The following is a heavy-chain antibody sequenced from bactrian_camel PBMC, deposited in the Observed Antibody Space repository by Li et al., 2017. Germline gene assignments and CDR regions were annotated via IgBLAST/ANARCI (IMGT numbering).Heavy chain of an antibody. CDR2: IEDDGGT. D-gene: IGHD3*01. Sequence: HVQLVESGGGSVQAGGSLTLSCTASGHTDSMYRSACMGWFRQRPGKDREGVAAIEDDGGTTYSDAVKGRFTISRDSAKNTLYLQMNSLKPEDTALYYCAADRDLGIYGDKCPSRWVLPKKADFAYWGRGTQVTVS. CDR3: AADRDLGIYGDKCPSRWVLPKKADFAY. V-gene: IGHV3S53*01. CDR1: GHTDSMYRSAC. J-gene: IGHJ6*01.